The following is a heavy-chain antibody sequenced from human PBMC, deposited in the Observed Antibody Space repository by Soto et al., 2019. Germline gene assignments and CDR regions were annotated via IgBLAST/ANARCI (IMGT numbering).Heavy chain of an antibody. J-gene: IGHJ3*02. V-gene: IGHV1-18*04. Sequence: QVQLVQSGAEVKMPGASVKVSCRASGYTFTRYGINWVRQAPGQGLEWMGWISPNNGNTYYIQKFQGRVSMTTDTSTSSAYMELRSLRSDDTAVYYCARGQEGDWNGYYPGSLNIWGQGTMVTVSS. D-gene: IGHD3-3*01. CDR1: GYTFTRYG. CDR2: ISPNNGNT. CDR3: ARGQEGDWNGYYPGSLNI.